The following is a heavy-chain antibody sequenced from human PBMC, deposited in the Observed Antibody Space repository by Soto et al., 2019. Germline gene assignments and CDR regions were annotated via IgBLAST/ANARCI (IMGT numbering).Heavy chain of an antibody. V-gene: IGHV1-69*13. CDR1: GGTFSSYV. CDR3: ARAQYYDILTGSLPGPFDY. CDR2: IIPIFGTA. J-gene: IGHJ4*02. D-gene: IGHD3-9*01. Sequence: ASVKVSCKASGGTFSSYVISWVRQAPGQGLEWMGGIIPIFGTANYAQKFQGRVTITADESTSTAYMELSSLRSEDTAVYYCARAQYYDILTGSLPGPFDYWGQGTLVTVSS.